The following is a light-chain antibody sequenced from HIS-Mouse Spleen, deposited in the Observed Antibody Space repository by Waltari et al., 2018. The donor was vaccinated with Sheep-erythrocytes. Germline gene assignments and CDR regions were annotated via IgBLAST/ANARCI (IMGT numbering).Light chain of an antibody. CDR2: DVS. CDR1: SSDVGGYNY. Sequence: QSALTQPPSASGSPGQSVTISCTGTSSDVGGYNYVSWYQQHPGKAPKLMIYDVSKRPSGVPDRSSGSKSGNTASLTISGLQAEDEADYYCCSYAGSYNHVFATGTKVTVL. CDR3: CSYAGSYNHV. V-gene: IGLV2-11*01. J-gene: IGLJ1*01.